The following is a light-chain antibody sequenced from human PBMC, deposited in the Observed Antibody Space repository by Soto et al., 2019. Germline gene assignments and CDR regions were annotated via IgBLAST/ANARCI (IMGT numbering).Light chain of an antibody. Sequence: EIVLTQSPGTLSLSPGERATLSCRASQSVSNNYLAWYQQKPGQAPRLLIYGASNRATGIPDRFSGSESGTDFTLTISRLEPEDFAVYYCQQYGSSPQTFGQGTKVDIK. CDR2: GAS. CDR3: QQYGSSPQT. CDR1: QSVSNNY. V-gene: IGKV3-20*01. J-gene: IGKJ1*01.